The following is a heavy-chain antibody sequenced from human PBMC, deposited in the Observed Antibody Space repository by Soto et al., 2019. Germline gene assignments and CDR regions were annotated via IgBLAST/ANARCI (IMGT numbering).Heavy chain of an antibody. CDR2: ISSSSSTI. CDR3: ASGSSSWYVDY. Sequence: PGGSLRLSCAASGFTFSSYSMNWVRQAPGKGLEWVSYISSSSSTIYYADSVKGRFTISRDNAKNSLYLQMNSLRAEDTAVYYCASGSSSWYVDYWGQGTLVTVSS. V-gene: IGHV3-48*01. D-gene: IGHD6-13*01. CDR1: GFTFSSYS. J-gene: IGHJ4*02.